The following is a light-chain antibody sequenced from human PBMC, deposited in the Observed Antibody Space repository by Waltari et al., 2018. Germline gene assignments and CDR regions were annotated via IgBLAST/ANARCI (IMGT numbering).Light chain of an antibody. V-gene: IGKV3-20*01. Sequence: EIVLTQSPGTLSLSPGERATLSCRASQSVAKNYLAWYQQKPGQAPRLLIYDASSRATGIPDRVNGSGSGTDFTLTISRLEPEDFAVYYCQQYATSPITFGLGTRLEIK. CDR2: DAS. CDR3: QQYATSPIT. J-gene: IGKJ5*01. CDR1: QSVAKNY.